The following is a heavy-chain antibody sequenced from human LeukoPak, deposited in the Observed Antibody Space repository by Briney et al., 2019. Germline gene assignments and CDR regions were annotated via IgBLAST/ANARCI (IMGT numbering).Heavy chain of an antibody. J-gene: IGHJ1*01. Sequence: GGSLRLSCADSGFTFSSYSMKWVRQAPGKGLEWVSSISSSSSYIYYADSVKGRFTISRDNAKNSLYLQMNSLRAEDTAVYYCARDIVATSVAYWGQRTLVTVSS. D-gene: IGHD5-12*01. CDR3: ARDIVATSVAY. CDR2: ISSSSSYI. CDR1: GFTFSSYS. V-gene: IGHV3-21*01.